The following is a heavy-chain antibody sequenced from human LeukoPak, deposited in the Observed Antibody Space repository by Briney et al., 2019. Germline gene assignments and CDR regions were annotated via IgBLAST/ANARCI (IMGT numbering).Heavy chain of an antibody. V-gene: IGHV4-39*07. Sequence: SETLSLTCTVSGGSISSSSYYWGWIRQPPGKGLEWIGSIYYSGSTYYNPSLKSRVTISVDTSKNQFSLRLSSVTAADTAVYYCARGSRRFDYWGQGTLVTVSS. J-gene: IGHJ4*02. CDR1: GGSISSSSYY. CDR2: IYYSGST. D-gene: IGHD3-10*01. CDR3: ARGSRRFDY.